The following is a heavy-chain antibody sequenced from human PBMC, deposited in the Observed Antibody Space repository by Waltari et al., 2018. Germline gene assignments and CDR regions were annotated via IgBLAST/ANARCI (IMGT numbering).Heavy chain of an antibody. CDR2: LYNSGDT. D-gene: IGHD4-17*01. V-gene: IGHV4-38-2*01. Sequence: QVQLQESGPGLVNPSETLSLTCAVSGIPVNSGFFWGWIRQAPGVGLEWMGSLYNSGDTYYNPSLKSRVSISVDTSKNQCSLKLSAVTAADTAVYYCVRGAVKAWYFDLWGRGTLVTVSS. J-gene: IGHJ2*01. CDR3: VRGAVKAWYFDL. CDR1: GIPVNSGFF.